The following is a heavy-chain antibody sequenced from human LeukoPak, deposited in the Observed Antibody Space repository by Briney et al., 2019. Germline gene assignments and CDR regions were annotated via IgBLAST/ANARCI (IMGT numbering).Heavy chain of an antibody. Sequence: SQTLSLTCAISGDSVSSYSAAWNWLTPSPSRGLVWLRRPYYRSNWYTDYAVCVKSRITIDPYTSKNQFSLQLNSVSPEDTAVYYCARGRVLKRWLPRGCFDIWGQGKMVTVSS. CDR2: PYYRSNWYT. CDR3: ARGRVLKRWLPRGCFDI. D-gene: IGHD6-19*01. CDR1: GDSVSSYSAA. V-gene: IGHV6-1*01. J-gene: IGHJ3*02.